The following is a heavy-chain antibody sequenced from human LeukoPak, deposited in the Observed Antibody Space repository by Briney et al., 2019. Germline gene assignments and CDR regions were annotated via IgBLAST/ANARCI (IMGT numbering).Heavy chain of an antibody. Sequence: GGSLRLSCAASAFTFSSYNMNWVRQAPGKGLEWVSYISSSSSTIYYADSVKGRFTISRDNAKNSLYLQMNSLRAEDTAVYYCARDRSNAFDIWGQGTMVTVSS. CDR1: AFTFSSYN. CDR3: ARDRSNAFDI. J-gene: IGHJ3*02. V-gene: IGHV3-48*01. CDR2: ISSSSSTI.